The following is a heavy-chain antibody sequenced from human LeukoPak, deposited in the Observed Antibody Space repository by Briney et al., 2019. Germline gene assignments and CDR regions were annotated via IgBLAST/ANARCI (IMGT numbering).Heavy chain of an antibody. CDR1: GGSISSYH. CDR2: ISYSGNT. Sequence: SETLSLTCTISGGSISSYHWSWIRQPPGKGLEWIGYISYSGNTNYNPSLKSRVTISVDTSKNQFSLKLSSVTAADTAVYYCARGRFTMVRGVTRGAFDIWGQGTMVTVSS. CDR3: ARGRFTMVRGVTRGAFDI. D-gene: IGHD3-10*01. V-gene: IGHV4-59*12. J-gene: IGHJ3*02.